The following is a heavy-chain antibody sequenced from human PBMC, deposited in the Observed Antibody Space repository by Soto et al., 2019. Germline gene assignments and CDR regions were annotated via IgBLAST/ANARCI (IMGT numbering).Heavy chain of an antibody. CDR2: IYSGGST. Sequence: GGSLRLSCAASGFTVSSNYMSWVRQAPGKGLEWVSVIYSGGSTYYADSVKGRFTISRDNSKNTLYLQMNSLRAEDTAVYYCARDFRYCSGGSCYIWFDPWGQGTLVTVSS. D-gene: IGHD2-15*01. CDR1: GFTVSSNY. J-gene: IGHJ5*02. V-gene: IGHV3-66*01. CDR3: ARDFRYCSGGSCYIWFDP.